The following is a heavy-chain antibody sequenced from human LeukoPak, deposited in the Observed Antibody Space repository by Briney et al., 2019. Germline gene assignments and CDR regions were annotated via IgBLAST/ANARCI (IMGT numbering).Heavy chain of an antibody. Sequence: PSETLSLTCAVYGGSFSGYYWSWIRKPPGKGLEWIGEINHSGSTNYNPSLKSRVTISVDTSKNQFSLKLSSVTAADTAVYYCARLHYYYDSSGYYPCFDYWGQGTLVTVSS. CDR1: GGSFSGYY. J-gene: IGHJ4*02. CDR3: ARLHYYYDSSGYYPCFDY. D-gene: IGHD3-22*01. CDR2: INHSGST. V-gene: IGHV4-34*01.